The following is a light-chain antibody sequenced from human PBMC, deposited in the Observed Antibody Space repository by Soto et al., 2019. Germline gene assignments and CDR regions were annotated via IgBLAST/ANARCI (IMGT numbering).Light chain of an antibody. CDR2: LNSDGSH. Sequence: QLVLTQSPSVSASQGASVKLTCTLSSGHSSYAIAWHQQQPEKGPRYLMKLNSDGSHSKGDGIPDRFSGSSSGAERYLTISSLQSEDEADYYCQTWGTGIPWVFGGGTKLTVL. J-gene: IGLJ3*02. CDR1: SGHSSYA. CDR3: QTWGTGIPWV. V-gene: IGLV4-69*01.